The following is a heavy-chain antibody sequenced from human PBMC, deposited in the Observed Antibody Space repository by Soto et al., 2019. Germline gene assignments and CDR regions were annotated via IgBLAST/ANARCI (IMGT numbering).Heavy chain of an antibody. J-gene: IGHJ4*02. Sequence: QVQLVESGGGVVQPGRSLRLSCAASGFTFSSYGMHWVRQAPGKGLEWVAVIWYDGSNRNYADSVKGRFTISRDNSKNTLYLQMKSLRAEDTAVYYCAREDYGSGSYDYWGQGTLVTVSS. CDR2: IWYDGSNR. CDR1: GFTFSSYG. V-gene: IGHV3-33*01. D-gene: IGHD3-10*01. CDR3: AREDYGSGSYDY.